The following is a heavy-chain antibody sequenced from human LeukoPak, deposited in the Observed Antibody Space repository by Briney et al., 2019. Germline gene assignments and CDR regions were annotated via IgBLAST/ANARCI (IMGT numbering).Heavy chain of an antibody. CDR3: ARDRVTTVTGTYYFDY. D-gene: IGHD4-17*01. J-gene: IGHJ4*02. V-gene: IGHV3-30-3*01. CDR2: ISYDGNNK. CDR1: GFTFRSHA. Sequence: PGGSLRLSCAASGFTFRSHAMHWVRQAPGKGLEWVAVISYDGNNKYYAGSVKGRFSISGDNSKNTLYLQMNSLRPEDRAIYHCARDRVTTVTGTYYFDYWGQGTLVTVSS.